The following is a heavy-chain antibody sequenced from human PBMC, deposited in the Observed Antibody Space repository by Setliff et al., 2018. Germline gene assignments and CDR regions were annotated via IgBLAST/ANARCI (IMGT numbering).Heavy chain of an antibody. J-gene: IGHJ4*02. Sequence: LRLSCAASGFTPGMYGVHWVRQAPGKGLEWLAYIRPDGSNKYYADFVKGRFTISRDNSKNTLYLQMNSLRVEDTAVYYCAKDTYYYDSSGYYVFDYWGQGTLVTVSS. D-gene: IGHD3-22*01. V-gene: IGHV3-30*02. CDR2: IRPDGSNK. CDR1: GFTPGMYG. CDR3: AKDTYYYDSSGYYVFDY.